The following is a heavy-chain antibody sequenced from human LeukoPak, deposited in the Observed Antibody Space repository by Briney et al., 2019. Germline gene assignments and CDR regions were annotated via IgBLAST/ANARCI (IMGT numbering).Heavy chain of an antibody. CDR3: AELGITMIGGV. V-gene: IGHV3-23*01. Sequence: GGSLRLSCATSGFNFNSNAMTWVRQAPGKGLEWVSAISGSGGSTYYADSVKGRFTISRDNSKNSLYLQMNSLRAEDTAVYYCAELGITMIGGVWGKGTTVTISS. J-gene: IGHJ6*04. CDR1: GFNFNSNA. CDR2: ISGSGGST. D-gene: IGHD3-10*02.